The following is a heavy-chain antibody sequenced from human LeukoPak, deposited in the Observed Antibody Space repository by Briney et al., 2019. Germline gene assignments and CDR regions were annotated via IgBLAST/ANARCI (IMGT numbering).Heavy chain of an antibody. Sequence: QPGGSLRLSCAASGLTVSSHYMSWVRQAPGKGLEWVSVIYSGGSTYYADSVKGRFTISRDNSKNTLHLQMNSLRAEDTAVYFCAREYQPAAYDYWGQGTLVIVSS. D-gene: IGHD2-2*01. CDR1: GLTVSSHY. CDR2: IYSGGST. CDR3: AREYQPAAYDY. J-gene: IGHJ4*02. V-gene: IGHV3-66*01.